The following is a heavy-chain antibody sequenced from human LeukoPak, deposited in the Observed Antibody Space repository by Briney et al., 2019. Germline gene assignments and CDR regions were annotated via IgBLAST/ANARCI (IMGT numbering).Heavy chain of an antibody. V-gene: IGHV1-8*01. CDR1: GYTFTSYD. CDR2: MNPNSGNT. D-gene: IGHD5-24*01. J-gene: IGHJ4*02. Sequence: ASVKVSCKASGYTFTSYDINWVRQATGQGLEWMGWMNPNSGNTGYAQKFQGRVTMTEDTSTDTAYMELSSLRSEDTAVYYCATGSWLQYYFDYWGQGTLVTVSS. CDR3: ATGSWLQYYFDY.